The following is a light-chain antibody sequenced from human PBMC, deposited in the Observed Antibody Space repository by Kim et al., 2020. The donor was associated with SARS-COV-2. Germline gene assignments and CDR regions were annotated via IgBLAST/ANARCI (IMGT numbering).Light chain of an antibody. CDR2: AAS. Sequence: SVGHRVTITCRASQAISKYLAWYQQKPGKAPKLLIYAASALQSGVPSRFSGSGSGTDFTLTISSLQPEDVATYYCQNYNSAPWTFGQGTKVDIK. J-gene: IGKJ1*01. V-gene: IGKV1-27*01. CDR3: QNYNSAPWT. CDR1: QAISKY.